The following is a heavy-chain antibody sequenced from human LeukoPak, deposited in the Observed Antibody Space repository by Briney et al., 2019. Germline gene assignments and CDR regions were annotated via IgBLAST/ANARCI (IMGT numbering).Heavy chain of an antibody. J-gene: IGHJ4*02. D-gene: IGHD3-22*01. V-gene: IGHV3-21*04. CDR2: ISISSNYI. CDR3: AKLYYYDSSGYAV. CDR1: GFTFSTYS. Sequence: GGSLRLSCAASGFTFSTYSMNWVRQAPGKGLEWVSSISISSNYIYYADSVKGRFTISRDNAKNSLYLQMNSLRSDDTAVYYCAKLYYYDSSGYAVWGQGTLVTVSS.